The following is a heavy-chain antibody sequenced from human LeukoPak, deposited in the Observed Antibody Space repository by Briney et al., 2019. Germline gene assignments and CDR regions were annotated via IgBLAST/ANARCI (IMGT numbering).Heavy chain of an antibody. D-gene: IGHD5-18*01. CDR3: AFSPLGFNYGYAY. V-gene: IGHV3-23*01. CDR1: GFTFSNAW. J-gene: IGHJ4*02. CDR2: LSDGGHSS. Sequence: GGSLRLSCAASGFTFSNAWMSWVRQAPGKGLEWVSSLSDGGHSSFYADSVKGRFTIYRDDSQNILYLQMNNLSGDDTALYYCAFSPLGFNYGYAYWGQGTLVTVSS.